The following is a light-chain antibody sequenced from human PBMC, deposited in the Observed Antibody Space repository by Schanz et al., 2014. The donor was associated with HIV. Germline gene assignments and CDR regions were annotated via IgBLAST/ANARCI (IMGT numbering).Light chain of an antibody. CDR2: RNS. V-gene: IGLV1-47*01. J-gene: IGLJ2*01. CDR1: SSNIGSNF. CDR3: NSYTRTSTPV. Sequence: QSVLTQPPSASGTPGQRVTISCSGSSSNIGSNFVYWYQRLPGTAPKLLIFRNSQRPSGVPDRFSGSRSGTSASLAISGLRSEDEADYYCNSYTRTSTPVFGGGTKLTVL.